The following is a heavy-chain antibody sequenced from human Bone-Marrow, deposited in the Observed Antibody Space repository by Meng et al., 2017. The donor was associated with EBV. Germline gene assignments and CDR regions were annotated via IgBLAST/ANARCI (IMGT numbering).Heavy chain of an antibody. CDR3: ARDPPTFKVVDFDY. Sequence: VQSGAEVKKPGAPVKVACKAPGYNFTSYGISWVRQAPGQGLEWMGWISAYNGNTNYAQKLQGRVTMTTDTSTSTAYMELRSLRSDDTAVYYCARDPPTFKVVDFDYWGQGTLVTVSS. V-gene: IGHV1-18*01. CDR1: GYNFTSYG. CDR2: ISAYNGNT. J-gene: IGHJ4*02. D-gene: IGHD2-15*01.